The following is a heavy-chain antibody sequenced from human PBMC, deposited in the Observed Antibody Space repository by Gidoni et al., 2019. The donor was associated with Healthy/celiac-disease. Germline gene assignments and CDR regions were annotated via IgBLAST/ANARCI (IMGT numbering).Heavy chain of an antibody. CDR2: IYYSGST. CDR3: ARHRLDGMTTVSYYYYYGMDV. CDR1: GGSISSSSYY. J-gene: IGHJ6*02. V-gene: IGHV4-39*01. Sequence: QLQLQESGPGLVKPSETLSLTCTVSGGSISSSSYYWGWIRQPPGKGLEWIGSIYYSGSTYYNPSLKSRVTISVDTSKNQFSLKLSSVTAADTAVYYCARHRLDGMTTVSYYYYYGMDVWGQGTTVTVSS. D-gene: IGHD4-17*01.